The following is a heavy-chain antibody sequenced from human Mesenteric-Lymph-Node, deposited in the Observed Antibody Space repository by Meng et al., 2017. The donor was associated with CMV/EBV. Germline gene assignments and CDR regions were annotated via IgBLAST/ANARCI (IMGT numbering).Heavy chain of an antibody. Sequence: CSLNTSGVGVGWIRQPPGKALEWLALIYWDDDKRYRPSLKRRLTITKDTSKNQVVLTVTNMDPVDTATYYCAHRRPWSIVAAGTWGYWGQGTLVTVSS. D-gene: IGHD6-13*01. CDR3: AHRRPWSIVAAGTWGY. CDR2: IYWDDDK. J-gene: IGHJ4*02. CDR1: CSLNTSGVG. V-gene: IGHV2-5*02.